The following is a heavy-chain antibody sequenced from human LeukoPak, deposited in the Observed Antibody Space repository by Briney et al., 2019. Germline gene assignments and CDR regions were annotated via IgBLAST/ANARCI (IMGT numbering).Heavy chain of an antibody. V-gene: IGHV1-2*02. CDR1: GYTFTGYY. CDR2: INPNSGGT. CDR3: ARIWGGGAAPDY. Sequence: ASVKVSCKASGYTFTGYYVHWVRQSPGQGLEWMGWINPNSGGTNYAQKFQGRVTMTRDTSISTAYMELSRLRSDDTAVYYCARIWGGGAAPDYWGQGTLVTVSS. D-gene: IGHD2-21*01. J-gene: IGHJ4*02.